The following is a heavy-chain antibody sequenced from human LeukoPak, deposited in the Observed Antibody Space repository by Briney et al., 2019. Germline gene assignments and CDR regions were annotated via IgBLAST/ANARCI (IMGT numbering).Heavy chain of an antibody. D-gene: IGHD6-19*01. CDR3: AKSPPRYGSGWYEKFEKVSYYFDY. CDR2: IYNDGSST. J-gene: IGHJ4*02. CDR1: GFTFSHYW. V-gene: IGHV3-74*01. Sequence: GGSLRLSCAASGFTFSHYWMHWVRQAPGKGLVWVSRIYNDGSSTSYADSVKGRFTISRDNSKNTLYLQMNSLRADDTAVYYCAKSPPRYGSGWYEKFEKVSYYFDYWGQGTLVTVSS.